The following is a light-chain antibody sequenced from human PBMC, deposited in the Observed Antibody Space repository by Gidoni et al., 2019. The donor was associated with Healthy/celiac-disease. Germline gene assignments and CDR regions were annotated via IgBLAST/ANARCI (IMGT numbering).Light chain of an antibody. CDR1: QSVSSSY. Sequence: EIVLKQAPGTLSLSPGERATLSCRASQSVSSSYLAWYQQKPGQAPRLLIYGASSRATGIPDRFSGSGSGTDFTLTISRLEPEDFAVYYCQQYGSSSLTFXGXTKVEIK. V-gene: IGKV3-20*01. CDR2: GAS. CDR3: QQYGSSSLT. J-gene: IGKJ4*01.